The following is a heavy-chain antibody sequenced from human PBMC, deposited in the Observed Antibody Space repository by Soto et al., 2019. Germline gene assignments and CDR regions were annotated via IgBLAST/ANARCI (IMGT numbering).Heavy chain of an antibody. J-gene: IGHJ4*02. Sequence: GGSLRLSCAASGFTFSSYSMNWVRQAPGKGLEWVSSISSSSSYIYYADSVKGRFTISRDNAKNSLYLQMNSLRAEDTAVYYCARDQGYSYGYFDYWGQGTLVTVSS. CDR3: ARDQGYSYGYFDY. D-gene: IGHD5-18*01. CDR1: GFTFSSYS. V-gene: IGHV3-21*01. CDR2: ISSSSSYI.